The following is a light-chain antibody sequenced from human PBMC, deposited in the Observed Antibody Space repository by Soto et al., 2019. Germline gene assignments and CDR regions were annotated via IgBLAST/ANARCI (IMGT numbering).Light chain of an antibody. V-gene: IGKV1-9*01. CDR1: QGIGTY. J-gene: IGKJ3*01. CDR3: QQLHSYSFT. Sequence: DIQLTQSPSFLSASVGDRVTITCRASQGIGTYLAWYQQKPGKAPNLLIYAASTLQSGVPSRFIGSGSGTEFTLTISSLLPEDFATDYCQQLHSYSFTFGPGTKVDIK. CDR2: AAS.